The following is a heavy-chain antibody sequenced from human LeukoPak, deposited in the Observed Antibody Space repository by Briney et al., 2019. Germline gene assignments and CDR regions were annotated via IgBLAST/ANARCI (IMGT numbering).Heavy chain of an antibody. CDR3: ARDRRNYDILTGYYGGGFDY. D-gene: IGHD3-9*01. CDR1: GFTVSSNY. Sequence: PGGSLRLSCAASGFTVSSNYMSWVRQAPGKGLEWVSVIYSGGSTYYADSVKGRFTISRDNSKNTLYLQMNSLRAEDTAVYYCARDRRNYDILTGYYGGGFDYWGQGTLVTVSS. V-gene: IGHV3-53*01. CDR2: IYSGGST. J-gene: IGHJ4*02.